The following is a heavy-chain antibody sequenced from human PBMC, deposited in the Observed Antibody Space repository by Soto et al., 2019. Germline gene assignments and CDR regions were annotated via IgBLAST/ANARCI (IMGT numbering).Heavy chain of an antibody. V-gene: IGHV4-4*07. CDR3: AREGSYSAYNFAHGIQLWSFDF. CDR1: RGSINTFY. CDR2: IFSSGST. J-gene: IGHJ4*02. D-gene: IGHD5-12*01. Sequence: SETLSLTCTVSRGSINTFYWSWVRQPPGKGLEWIGRIFSSGSTSFNTSLESRVAMSVDTSKNHFSLSFSSVTAADMAVYYCAREGSYSAYNFAHGIQLWSFDFWGQGALVTVSS.